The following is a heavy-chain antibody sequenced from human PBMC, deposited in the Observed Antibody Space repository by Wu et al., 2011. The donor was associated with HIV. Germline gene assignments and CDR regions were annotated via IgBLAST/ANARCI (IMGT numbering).Heavy chain of an antibody. Sequence: QVHLVQSGAEVKRPGSSVKVSCKTSGSTFSSYAINWVRQAPGQGLEWMGWINPNSGDTKCAQKFQGRVHMTRDTSISTAYMELSRLRFDDTAVYYCARTRITMVRGIRPSGNNWFDPWGQGTLVTVSS. D-gene: IGHD3-10*01. CDR1: GSTFSSYA. CDR2: INPNSGDT. V-gene: IGHV1-2*02. CDR3: ARTRITMVRGIRPSGNNWFDP. J-gene: IGHJ5*02.